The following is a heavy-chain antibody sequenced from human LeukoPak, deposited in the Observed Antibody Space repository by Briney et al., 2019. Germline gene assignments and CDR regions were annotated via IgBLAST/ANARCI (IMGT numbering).Heavy chain of an antibody. CDR2: IWYDGSNK. V-gene: IGHV3-33*01. D-gene: IGHD3-10*01. CDR3: ARDWLSTLVPGVTPGFGP. J-gene: IGHJ5*02. CDR1: GFTFSSYG. Sequence: GRSLRLSCAASGFTFSSYGMHCVRQAPGKGLEWVADIWYDGSNKYYADSVKGRFTISRDNSKNTLYLQMNSLRAQDTAVYYGARDWLSTLVPGVTPGFGPWGPGTPVTVSS.